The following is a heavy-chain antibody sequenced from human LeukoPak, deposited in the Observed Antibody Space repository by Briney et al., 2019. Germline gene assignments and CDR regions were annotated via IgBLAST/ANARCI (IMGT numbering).Heavy chain of an antibody. D-gene: IGHD6-19*01. CDR3: ARDPPGSIAVAGTGGFDP. V-gene: IGHV4-30-2*01. J-gene: IGHJ5*02. CDR1: GGSISSGGYY. CDR2: IYHSGST. Sequence: SETLSLTCTVSGGSISSGGYYWSWIRQPPGKGLEWIGYIYHSGSTYYNPSLKSRVTISVDRSKNQFSLKLSSVTAADTAVYYCARDPPGSIAVAGTGGFDPWGQGTLVTVSS.